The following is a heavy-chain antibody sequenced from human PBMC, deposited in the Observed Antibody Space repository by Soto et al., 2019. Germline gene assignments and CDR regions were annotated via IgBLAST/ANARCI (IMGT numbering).Heavy chain of an antibody. J-gene: IGHJ6*02. CDR1: GFTFSSDG. Sequence: GGSLRLSCAASGFTFSSDGMHWVRQAPGKGLEWVAVISYDGSNKYYADSVKGRFTISRDNSKNTLYLQMNSLRAEDTAVYYCAKDQGKIVLRFLEWLAYGMDVWGQGTTVTVSS. CDR3: AKDQGKIVLRFLEWLAYGMDV. V-gene: IGHV3-30*18. D-gene: IGHD3-3*01. CDR2: ISYDGSNK.